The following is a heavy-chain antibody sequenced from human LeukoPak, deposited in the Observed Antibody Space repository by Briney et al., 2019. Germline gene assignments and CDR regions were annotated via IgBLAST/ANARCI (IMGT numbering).Heavy chain of an antibody. CDR1: GFTYSSYW. D-gene: IGHD3-9*01. Sequence: GGSLRLSCAASGFTYSSYWMHWVRQAPGMGLVWVSRISGDGSTTSYADSVKGRFTISRDNAKNTLYLQMNSLRAEDTAVYYCARLDILTGNYYYFNFWGQGTLVTVSS. J-gene: IGHJ4*02. CDR3: ARLDILTGNYYYFNF. CDR2: ISGDGSTT. V-gene: IGHV3-74*01.